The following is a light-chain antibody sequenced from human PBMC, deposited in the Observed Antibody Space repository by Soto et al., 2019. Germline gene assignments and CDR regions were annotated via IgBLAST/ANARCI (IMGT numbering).Light chain of an antibody. J-gene: IGKJ5*01. CDR3: QQYYGSPGIT. CDR1: QSVSSNY. V-gene: IGKV3-20*01. CDR2: GAS. Sequence: SPGTLSLSPGERATLSCRASQSVSSNYLAWYQQKPGQAPRLLIYGASSRATGIPDRFSGSGSGTDFTLTISRLEPEDFAVYYCQQYYGSPGITFGQGTRLEIK.